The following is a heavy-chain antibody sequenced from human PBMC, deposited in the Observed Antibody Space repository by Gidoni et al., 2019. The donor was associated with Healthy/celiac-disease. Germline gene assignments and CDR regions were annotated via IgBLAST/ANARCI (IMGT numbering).Heavy chain of an antibody. CDR3: ARVVGATTSWFDP. CDR2: INAGNGNT. CDR1: GYTFTSYA. D-gene: IGHD1-26*01. J-gene: IGHJ5*02. V-gene: IGHV1-3*01. Sequence: QVQLVQSGAEVKKPGASVKVSCKASGYTFTSYAMHWVRQAPGQRLEWMGWINAGNGNTKYSQKFQGRVTITRDTSASTAYMELSSLRSEDTAVYYCARVVGATTSWFDPWGQGTLVTVSS.